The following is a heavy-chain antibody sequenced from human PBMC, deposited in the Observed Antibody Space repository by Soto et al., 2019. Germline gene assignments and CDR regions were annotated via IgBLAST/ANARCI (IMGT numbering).Heavy chain of an antibody. CDR3: ARSLQQWLDDAFDI. CDR1: GGSISPYY. D-gene: IGHD6-19*01. Sequence: SETLSLTCTVSGGSISPYYWSWIRQPPGKGLEWIGYIYYSGSTNYNPSLKSRVTISVDTSKNQFSLKLSSVTAADTAVYYCARSLQQWLDDAFDIWGQGTMVTVSS. V-gene: IGHV4-59*01. CDR2: IYYSGST. J-gene: IGHJ3*02.